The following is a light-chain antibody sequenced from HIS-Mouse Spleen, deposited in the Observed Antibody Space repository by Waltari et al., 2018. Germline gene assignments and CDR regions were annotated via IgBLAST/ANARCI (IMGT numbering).Light chain of an antibody. V-gene: IGLV3-10*01. CDR2: EDS. J-gene: IGLJ2*01. CDR1: ALPKKY. CDR3: YSTDSSGNHRV. Sequence: SYELTQPPSVSVSPGQTARITCSGDALPKKYAYWYQQKSGQAPVLVIYEDSKRRAGIRERFSGPSSGTLATFTISGAQVEDEADYYCYSTDSSGNHRVFGGGTKLTVL.